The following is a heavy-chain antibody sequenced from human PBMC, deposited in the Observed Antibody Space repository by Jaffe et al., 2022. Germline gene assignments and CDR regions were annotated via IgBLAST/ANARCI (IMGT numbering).Heavy chain of an antibody. Sequence: QVQLQQWGAGLLKPSETLSLTCAVYGGSFSGYYWSWIRQPPGKGLEWIGEINHSGSTNYNPSLKSRVTISVDTSKNQFSLKLSSVTAADTAVYYCARGLQLLWFREHPPYYFDYWGQGTLVTVSS. V-gene: IGHV4-34*01. CDR2: INHSGST. J-gene: IGHJ4*02. D-gene: IGHD3-10*01. CDR1: GGSFSGYY. CDR3: ARGLQLLWFREHPPYYFDY.